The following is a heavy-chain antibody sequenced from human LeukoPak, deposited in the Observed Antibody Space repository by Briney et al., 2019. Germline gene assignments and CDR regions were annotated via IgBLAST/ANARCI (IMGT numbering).Heavy chain of an antibody. V-gene: IGHV3-74*01. CDR3: TRGGSGYAYYYAMDV. CDR1: GFSFSSYW. J-gene: IGHJ6*02. D-gene: IGHD5-12*01. Sequence: TGGSLRLSCTASGFSFSSYWIHWVRQVPGRGLVWVARINSDGSSTHFADSVKGRFTISRDNAKNTLYLQMNSLKAEDTAVYYCTRGGSGYAYYYAMDVWGQGPTVTVSS. CDR2: INSDGSST.